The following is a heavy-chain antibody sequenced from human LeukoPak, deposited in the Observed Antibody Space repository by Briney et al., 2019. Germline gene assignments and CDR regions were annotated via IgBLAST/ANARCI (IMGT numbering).Heavy chain of an antibody. Sequence: SETLSLTCAVYGGSFSGYYWSWIRQPPGKGLEWIGEINHSGSTNYNPSLKSRVTISVDTSKNQFSLKLSSVTAADTAVYYCARDGSYYGSGSSPLTFDYWGQGTLVTVSS. CDR2: INHSGST. D-gene: IGHD3-10*01. CDR1: GGSFSGYY. V-gene: IGHV4-34*01. CDR3: ARDGSYYGSGSSPLTFDY. J-gene: IGHJ4*02.